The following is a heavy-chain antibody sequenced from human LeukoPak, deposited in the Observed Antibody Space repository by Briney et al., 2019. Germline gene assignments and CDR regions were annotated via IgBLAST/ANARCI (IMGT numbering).Heavy chain of an antibody. Sequence: GGSLRLSCAASGFTFSSYAMHWVRQATGKGLEYVSAISSNGGSTYYANSVKGRFTISRDNSKNTLYLQMGSLRAEDMAVYYCARAVSDYSSSWYVFGYWGQGTLVTVSS. CDR1: GFTFSSYA. V-gene: IGHV3-64*01. CDR3: ARAVSDYSSSWYVFGY. CDR2: ISSNGGST. D-gene: IGHD6-13*01. J-gene: IGHJ4*02.